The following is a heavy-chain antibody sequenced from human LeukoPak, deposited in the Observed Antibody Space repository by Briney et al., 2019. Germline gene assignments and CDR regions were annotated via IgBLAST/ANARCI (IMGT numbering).Heavy chain of an antibody. CDR1: GGSISSYY. CDR3: ARVVVATLSGNDWFDP. Sequence: PSETLSLTCTVSGGSISSYYWSWIRQPPGKGLEWIGYIYYSGSTNYNPSLKSRVTISVDTSKNQFSLKLSSVTAADTAVYYCARVVVATLSGNDWFDPWGQGTLVTVSS. D-gene: IGHD5-12*01. J-gene: IGHJ5*02. V-gene: IGHV4-59*01. CDR2: IYYSGST.